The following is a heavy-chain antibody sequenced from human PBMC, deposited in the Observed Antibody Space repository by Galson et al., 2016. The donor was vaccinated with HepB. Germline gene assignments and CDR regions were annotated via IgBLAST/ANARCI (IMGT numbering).Heavy chain of an antibody. Sequence: SLRLSCAASGFTFRTFGMHWVRQAPGKGLEWVALIWFDGINKYYADSVKGRFTVSRDNSKNTLYLQMNSLRAEDTAVYYCATTVVETEPGEAFDYWGRGTLVTVSS. CDR3: ATTVVETEPGEAFDY. V-gene: IGHV3-33*01. D-gene: IGHD4-23*01. CDR1: GFTFRTFG. CDR2: IWFDGINK. J-gene: IGHJ4*02.